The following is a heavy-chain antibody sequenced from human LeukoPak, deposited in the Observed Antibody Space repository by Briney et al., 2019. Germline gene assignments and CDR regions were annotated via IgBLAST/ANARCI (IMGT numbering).Heavy chain of an antibody. D-gene: IGHD3-10*01. CDR2: IHHRGTT. Sequence: PSGTLSLTCIVSGGSISTNTYYWGWIRLPPGKGLEWNGEIHHRGTTYYNPSLRSRVTISVDTSKNQFSLRLTSVTAADTAVYYCARVTYNGYQHFDYWGQGNLVTVS. J-gene: IGHJ4*02. V-gene: IGHV4-39*07. CDR3: ARVTYNGYQHFDY. CDR1: GGSISTNTYY.